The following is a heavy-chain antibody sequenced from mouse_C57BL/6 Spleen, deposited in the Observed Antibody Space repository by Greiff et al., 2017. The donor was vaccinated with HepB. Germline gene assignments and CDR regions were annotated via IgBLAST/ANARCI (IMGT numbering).Heavy chain of an antibody. CDR2: IDPSDSYT. V-gene: IGHV1-59*01. Sequence: QVQLQQPGAELVRPGTSVKLSCKASGYTFTSYWMHWVKQRPGQGLEWIGVIDPSDSYTNYNQKFKGKATLTVDTSSSTAYMQLSSLTSEDSAVYYCARSSKLRNYCDYWGQGTTLTVSS. J-gene: IGHJ2*01. CDR3: ARSSKLRNYCDY. D-gene: IGHD1-1*01. CDR1: GYTFTSYW.